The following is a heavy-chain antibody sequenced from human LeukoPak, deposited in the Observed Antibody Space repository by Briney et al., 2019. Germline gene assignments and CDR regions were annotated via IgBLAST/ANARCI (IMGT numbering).Heavy chain of an antibody. CDR1: GGSISSGAYY. D-gene: IGHD3-10*01. CDR3: ARSPRRGAYYYGPAPRPGGYFDL. J-gene: IGHJ2*01. CDR2: IYTSGST. Sequence: PSQTLSLTCTVSGGSISSGAYYWSWIRQPAGKGLEWIGRIYTSGSTNYNPSLKSRVTISVDTSKNQFSLKLSSVTAADTAVYYCARSPRRGAYYYGPAPRPGGYFDLWGRGTLVTVSS. V-gene: IGHV4-61*02.